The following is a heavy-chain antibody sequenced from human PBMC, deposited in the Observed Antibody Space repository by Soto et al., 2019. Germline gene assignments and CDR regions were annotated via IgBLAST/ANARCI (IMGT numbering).Heavy chain of an antibody. CDR1: GGTFSSYA. Sequence: SVKISCKASGGTFSSYAISWVRQAPGQGLEWMGGIIPIFGTANYAQKFQGRVTITADESTSTAYMELSSLRSEDTAVYYCARGFATMIVVAYQDAFDIWGEGTMVTVS. V-gene: IGHV1-69*13. CDR2: IIPIFGTA. D-gene: IGHD3-22*01. CDR3: ARGFATMIVVAYQDAFDI. J-gene: IGHJ3*02.